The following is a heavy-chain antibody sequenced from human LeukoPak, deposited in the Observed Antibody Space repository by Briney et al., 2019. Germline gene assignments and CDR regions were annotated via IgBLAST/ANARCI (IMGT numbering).Heavy chain of an antibody. CDR1: GFTFSSYS. Sequence: GRSLRLSFAASGFTFSSYSMNWVRQAPGKGLEWVSYISRSSSTISYAASVKGRFTISRDNAKNSLYLQMNSLRDEDTAVYYCARDSASGSYRHAFDIWGQGTMVTVSS. CDR2: ISRSSSTI. V-gene: IGHV3-48*02. D-gene: IGHD1-26*01. J-gene: IGHJ3*02. CDR3: ARDSASGSYRHAFDI.